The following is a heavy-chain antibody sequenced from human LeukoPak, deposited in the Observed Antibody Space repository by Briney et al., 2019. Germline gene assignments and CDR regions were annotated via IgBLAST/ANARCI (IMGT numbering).Heavy chain of an antibody. Sequence: ASVKVFCKASGYTFTSYGISWVRQAPGQGLEWMGWVSGYNGNTDYAQNLQGRVTMTTDTSTSTAYMELRSLRSDDTAVYYCARDKSSVTHNWFDPWGQGTLVTVSS. CDR2: VSGYNGNT. CDR3: ARDKSSVTHNWFDP. V-gene: IGHV1-18*01. D-gene: IGHD4-17*01. J-gene: IGHJ5*02. CDR1: GYTFTSYG.